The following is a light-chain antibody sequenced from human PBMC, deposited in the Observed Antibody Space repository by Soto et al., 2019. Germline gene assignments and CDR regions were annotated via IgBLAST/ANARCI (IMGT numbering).Light chain of an antibody. CDR1: QSISDY. CDR3: QQSYSDLGA. J-gene: IGKJ1*01. Sequence: DIQMTQSPSSLSASVGDRVTITCRASQSISDYLNWYQQKPVKAPKLLINAASSLQSGVPSRFSGSGSGTDCTLTSSSLQPEDFATYYCQQSYSDLGAFGQGTKVEIK. V-gene: IGKV1-39*01. CDR2: AAS.